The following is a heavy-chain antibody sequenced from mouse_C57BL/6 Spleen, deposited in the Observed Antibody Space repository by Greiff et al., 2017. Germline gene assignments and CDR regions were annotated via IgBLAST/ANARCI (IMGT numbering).Heavy chain of an antibody. J-gene: IGHJ1*03. CDR1: GYAFSSSW. V-gene: IGHV1-82*01. Sequence: VQLQQSGPELVKPGASVKISCKASGYAFSSSWMNWVKQRPGKSLEWIGRIYPGDGDTNYNGKFKGKATLTADKSSRPAYMQLSSLTSEDSAVYFGARSDYCGSSYWYFDVWGTGTTGTVSS. CDR3: ARSDYCGSSYWYFDV. D-gene: IGHD1-1*01. CDR2: IYPGDGDT.